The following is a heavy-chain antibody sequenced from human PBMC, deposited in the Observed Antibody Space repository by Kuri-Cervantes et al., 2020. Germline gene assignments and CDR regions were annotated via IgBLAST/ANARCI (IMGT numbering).Heavy chain of an antibody. V-gene: IGHV4-59*01. CDR1: GGSISSYY. Sequence: GSLRLSCTVSGGSISSYYWSWIRQPPGKGLEWIGYIYYSGSTNYNPSLKSRVTISVDTSKNQFSLKLSSVTAADTAVYYCARIGVAGDAFDIWGQGTMVTVSS. CDR2: IYYSGST. D-gene: IGHD6-19*01. J-gene: IGHJ3*02. CDR3: ARIGVAGDAFDI.